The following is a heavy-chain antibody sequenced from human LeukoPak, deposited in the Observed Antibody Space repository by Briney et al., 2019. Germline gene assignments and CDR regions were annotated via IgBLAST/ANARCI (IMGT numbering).Heavy chain of an antibody. Sequence: GGSLRLSCAASGFTFSSYAMHWVRQAPGKGLEWVAVISYDGSNKYYADSVKGRFTISRDNAKNSLYLQMNSLRAEDTAVYYCARSGIAVAGGSPRPFDYWGQGTLVTVSS. CDR3: ARSGIAVAGGSPRPFDY. V-gene: IGHV3-30-3*01. CDR1: GFTFSSYA. CDR2: ISYDGSNK. J-gene: IGHJ4*02. D-gene: IGHD6-19*01.